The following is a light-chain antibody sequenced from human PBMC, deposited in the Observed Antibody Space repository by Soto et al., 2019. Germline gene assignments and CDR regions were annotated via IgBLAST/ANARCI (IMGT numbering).Light chain of an antibody. J-gene: IGKJ2*01. CDR1: QSISSW. CDR2: KAS. Sequence: DIQMTQSPSTLSASVGDRVTITCRASQSISSWLAWYQQKAGKAPNLLIYKASNLESGVPSRFSGSGSGTEFTLTISSLQPDDFATYYCQQYNSYSSFGQGTNVEIK. V-gene: IGKV1-5*03. CDR3: QQYNSYSS.